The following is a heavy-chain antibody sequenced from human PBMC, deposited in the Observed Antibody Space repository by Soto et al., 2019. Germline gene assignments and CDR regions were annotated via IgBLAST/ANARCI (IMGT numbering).Heavy chain of an antibody. V-gene: IGHV4-39*01. CDR1: GDSINNRSYY. D-gene: IGHD2-21*02. CDR3: ARQRTSVVTQAYFDS. Sequence: SETLSLTCTVTGDSINNRSYYWGWIRQPPGKGLEWIGSIYYSGSTYNNPSLKSRVSMSVDTSKNQFSLKLRSVTAADTALYYCARQRTSVVTQAYFDSWGQGALVTVSS. CDR2: IYYSGST. J-gene: IGHJ4*02.